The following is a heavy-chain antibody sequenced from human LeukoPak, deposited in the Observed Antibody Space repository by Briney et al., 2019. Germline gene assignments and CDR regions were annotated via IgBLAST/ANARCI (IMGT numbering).Heavy chain of an antibody. CDR2: IYYSGST. Sequence: PSETLSLTCTVSGGSISSSSYYWGWIRQPPGKGLEWIGSIYYSGSTYYNPSLKSRVTISVDTSKNQFSLKLSSVTAADTAVYYCARGKVVGAHFDYWGQGTLVTVSS. CDR3: ARGKVVGAHFDY. D-gene: IGHD1-26*01. V-gene: IGHV4-39*01. J-gene: IGHJ4*02. CDR1: GGSISSSSYY.